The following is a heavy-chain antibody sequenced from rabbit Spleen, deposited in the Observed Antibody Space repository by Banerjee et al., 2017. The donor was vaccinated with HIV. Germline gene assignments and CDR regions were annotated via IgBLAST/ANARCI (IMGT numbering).Heavy chain of an antibody. Sequence: QEQLVESGGGLVKPGASLTLTCTASGFSFSNSYDMCWVRQAPGKGLEWIGCIYTGNGKTYYASWAKGRFTISKSSSTTVTLQMTSLTAADTATYFCARLGHADYPYAYGLKLWGQGTLVTVS. CDR1: GFSFSNSYD. J-gene: IGHJ3*01. D-gene: IGHD6-1*01. CDR2: IYTGNGKT. V-gene: IGHV1S45*01. CDR3: ARLGHADYPYAYGLKL.